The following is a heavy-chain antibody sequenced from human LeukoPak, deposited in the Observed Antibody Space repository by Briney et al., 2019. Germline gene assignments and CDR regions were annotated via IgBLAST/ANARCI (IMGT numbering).Heavy chain of an antibody. Sequence: GASVNVSCEASGYTFDSYGISWVRQAPGQGLEWMGWISCYTGNTNHAQKFQDRVTMTMDTSTTTVYMELRSLRSDDTAVYYCARDTRDYGMDVWGQGTTVIVSS. CDR1: GYTFDSYG. V-gene: IGHV1-18*01. CDR3: ARDTRDYGMDV. J-gene: IGHJ6*02. CDR2: ISCYTGNT. D-gene: IGHD1-26*01.